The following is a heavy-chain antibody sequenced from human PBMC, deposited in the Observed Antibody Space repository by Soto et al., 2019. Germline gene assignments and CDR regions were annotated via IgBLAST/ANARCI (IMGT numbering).Heavy chain of an antibody. CDR3: SRDCWEETAGKSTVSQFDY. CDR2: ICCDGTKK. D-gene: IGHD6-13*01. Sequence: XVSLRLTFTASGFAFSNYWIHWVRQAPGRGLEWLAVICCDGTKKFYAGSVRGRFTISRDNAKNTIYLQMNSLRAEDTAVYYCSRDCWEETAGKSTVSQFDYWGQGTLVTVSS. J-gene: IGHJ4*02. V-gene: IGHV3-33*08. CDR1: GFAFSNYW.